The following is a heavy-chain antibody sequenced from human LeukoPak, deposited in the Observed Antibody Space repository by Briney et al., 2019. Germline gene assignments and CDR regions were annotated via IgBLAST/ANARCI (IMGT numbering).Heavy chain of an antibody. CDR2: IYSDGSRT. V-gene: IGHV3-74*01. CDR3: TRSGRGGAFDI. J-gene: IGHJ3*02. D-gene: IGHD1-26*01. CDR1: GFTLSSNW. Sequence: GGSLRLSCAGSGFTLSSNWMHWVRQGPGKGLVWVSCIYSDGSRTNYADSVKGRFTISGDNAKNTQYLQMNSLRAEDTAVYYCTRSGRGGAFDIWGQGTMVTVSS.